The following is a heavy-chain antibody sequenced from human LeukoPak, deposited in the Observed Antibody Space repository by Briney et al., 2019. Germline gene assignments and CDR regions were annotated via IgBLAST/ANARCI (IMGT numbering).Heavy chain of an antibody. CDR2: IYTSGST. J-gene: IGHJ4*02. Sequence: PSETLSLTCTVSGGSISSYYWSWIRQPAGKGLEWIGRIYTSGSTNYNPSLESRVTMSVDTSKNQFSLKLSSVTAADTAVYYCARDQAYYDSSGQFDYWGQGTLVTVSS. CDR3: ARDQAYYDSSGQFDY. CDR1: GGSISSYY. D-gene: IGHD3-22*01. V-gene: IGHV4-4*07.